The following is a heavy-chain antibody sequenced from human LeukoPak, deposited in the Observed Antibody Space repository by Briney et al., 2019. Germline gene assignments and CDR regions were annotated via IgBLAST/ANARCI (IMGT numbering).Heavy chain of an antibody. CDR1: GYSFTSYW. J-gene: IGHJ6*02. CDR2: IYPGDSDT. V-gene: IGHV5-51*01. Sequence: GESLKISCKGSGYSFTSYWIGWVRPMPGKGLEWMGIIYPGDSDTRYSPSFQGQVTISADKSISTAYLQWSSLKASDTAMYYCARQGWFGDHYYYYYGMDVWGQGTTVTVSS. D-gene: IGHD3-10*01. CDR3: ARQGWFGDHYYYYYGMDV.